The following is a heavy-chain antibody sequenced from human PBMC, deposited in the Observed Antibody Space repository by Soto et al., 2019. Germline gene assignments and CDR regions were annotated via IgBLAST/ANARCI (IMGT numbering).Heavy chain of an antibody. V-gene: IGHV4-61*01. CDR2: IYYMGST. CDR3: ARVGSSCHSGGCYYYYGLGV. CDR1: GDSVGNGPYY. Sequence: QVRLQESGPGLVKPSETLSLSCLVSGDSVGNGPYYWSWIRQPPGGGLEWIAYIYYMGSTNVNPSLESRVNISIDMSKNQFFLELRSVTAADAAVYFCARVGSSCHSGGCYYYYGLGVWGQGTTVAISS. D-gene: IGHD1-26*01. J-gene: IGHJ6*02.